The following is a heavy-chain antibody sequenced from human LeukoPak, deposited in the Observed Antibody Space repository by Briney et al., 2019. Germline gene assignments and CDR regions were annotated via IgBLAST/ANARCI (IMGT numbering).Heavy chain of an antibody. Sequence: PGGSLRLSCAASGFTFRNHAMNWVRQAPGKGLEWVSVISGGGETTYYADSVKGRFTISRDNSQNTLYLQMSSLRGGDTALYYCAKDRGMVGASVRAFDYWGQGTLVAVSS. CDR1: GFTFRNHA. CDR2: ISGGGETT. CDR3: AKDRGMVGASVRAFDY. D-gene: IGHD1-26*01. J-gene: IGHJ4*02. V-gene: IGHV3-23*01.